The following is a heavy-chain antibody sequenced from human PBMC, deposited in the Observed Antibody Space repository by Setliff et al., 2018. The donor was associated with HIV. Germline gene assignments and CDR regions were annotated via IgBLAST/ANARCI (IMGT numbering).Heavy chain of an antibody. V-gene: IGHV4-61*02. CDR2: IYTSGST. CDR1: DGSISTGSYY. CDR3: ARDYYNFQDM. D-gene: IGHD3-3*01. Sequence: DGSISTGSYYWSWVRQPAGRGLEWIGRIYTSGSTNYNPSLKSRVTMSVDTSKNQFSLKLSSVTAADSAVYYCARDYYNFQDMWGQGTMVTVSS. J-gene: IGHJ3*02.